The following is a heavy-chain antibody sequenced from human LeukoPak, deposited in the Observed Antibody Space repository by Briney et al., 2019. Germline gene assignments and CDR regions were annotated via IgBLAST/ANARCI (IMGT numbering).Heavy chain of an antibody. V-gene: IGHV1-46*01. CDR3: ARGGSWPPSLFDY. CDR1: GYTFTSYY. CDR2: INPSGGST. Sequence: VASVKVSCKASGYTFTSYYMHWVRQAPGQGLEWMGIINPSGGSTSYAQKFQGRVTMTRDTSTSTAYMELRSLRSDDTAVYYCARGGSWPPSLFDYWGQGTLVTVSS. J-gene: IGHJ4*02. D-gene: IGHD6-13*01.